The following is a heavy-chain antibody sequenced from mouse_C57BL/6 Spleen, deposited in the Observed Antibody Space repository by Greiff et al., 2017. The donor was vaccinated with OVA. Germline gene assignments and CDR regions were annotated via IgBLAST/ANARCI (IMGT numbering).Heavy chain of an antibody. D-gene: IGHD1-1*01. V-gene: IGHV1-81*01. J-gene: IGHJ4*01. CDR2: IYPRSGNT. CDR3: ARNLYYGSSYENAMDY. CDR1: GYTFTSYG. Sequence: VHLVESGAELARPGASVKLSCKASGYTFTSYGISWVKQRTGQGLEWIGEIYPRSGNTYYNEKFKGKATLTADKSSSTAYMELRSLTSEDSAVYFCARNLYYGSSYENAMDYWGQGTSVTVSS.